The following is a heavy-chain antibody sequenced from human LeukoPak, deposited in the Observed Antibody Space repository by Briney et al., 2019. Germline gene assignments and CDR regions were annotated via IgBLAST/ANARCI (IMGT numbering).Heavy chain of an antibody. V-gene: IGHV3-7*01. D-gene: IGHD1-1*01. CDR2: INQDGSEK. J-gene: IGHJ4*02. Sequence: TGGSLRLSRAASGFALSSYWMSWVRQAPGKGLEWVANINQDGSEKYYVDSLKGRFTISRDNAKNSLFLQMNSLRAEDTAVYYCARGYNYAFYWGQGTLVTVSS. CDR1: GFALSSYW. CDR3: ARGYNYAFY.